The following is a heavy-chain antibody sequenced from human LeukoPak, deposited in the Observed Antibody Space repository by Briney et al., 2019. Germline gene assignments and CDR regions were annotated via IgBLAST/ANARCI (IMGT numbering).Heavy chain of an antibody. J-gene: IGHJ1*01. Sequence: GGSLRLSCAASGFTFSSYAMHWVRQAPGKGLEWVAVISYDGSNKYYADSVKGRFTISRDNSKNTLYLQMNSLRAEDTAVYYCARDKAEMATISFAEYFQHWGQGTLVTVSS. D-gene: IGHD5-24*01. CDR3: ARDKAEMATISFAEYFQH. V-gene: IGHV3-30-3*01. CDR1: GFTFSSYA. CDR2: ISYDGSNK.